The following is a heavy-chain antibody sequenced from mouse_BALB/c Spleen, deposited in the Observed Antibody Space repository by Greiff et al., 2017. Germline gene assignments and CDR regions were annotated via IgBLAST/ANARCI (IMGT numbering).Heavy chain of an antibody. D-gene: IGHD2-3*01. CDR1: GYTFTSYW. Sequence: EVQGVESGNVLARPGASVKMSCKASGYTFTSYWMHWVKQRPGQGLEWIGAIYPGNSDTSYNQKFKGKAKLTAVTSTSTAYMELSSLTNEDSAVYYCTRLSDGLFAYWGQGTLVTVSA. CDR2: IYPGNSDT. V-gene: IGHV1-5*01. CDR3: TRLSDGLFAY. J-gene: IGHJ3*01.